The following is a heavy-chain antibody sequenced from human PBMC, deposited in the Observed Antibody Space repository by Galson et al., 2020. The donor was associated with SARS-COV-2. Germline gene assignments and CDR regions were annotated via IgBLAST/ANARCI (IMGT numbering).Heavy chain of an antibody. D-gene: IGHD1-7*01. V-gene: IGHV4-39*07. CDR3: ARHLDLGLHYYMDV. Sequence: SETLSLTCTVSGGSISSSSYYWGWIRQPPGKGLEWIGSIYYSGSTYYNPSLKSRVTISVDTSKNQFSLKLSSVTAADTAMYYCARHLDLGLHYYMDVWGKGTTVTVSS. CDR2: IYYSGST. J-gene: IGHJ6*03. CDR1: GGSISSSSYY.